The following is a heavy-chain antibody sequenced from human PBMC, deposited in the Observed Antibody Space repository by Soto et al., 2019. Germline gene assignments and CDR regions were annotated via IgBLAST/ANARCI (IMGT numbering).Heavy chain of an antibody. D-gene: IGHD1-1*01. CDR2: MSHSGGT. Sequence: SETLSLTCAVYGGFVSSGSYYWSWIRQPPGKGLEWIGEMSHSGGTHFNPSLKSRVTISVDTSKNQFSLKMSSVTAADTALYYCARVERGTATTVVDAFDIWGPGTMVTISS. CDR1: GGFVSSGSYY. J-gene: IGHJ3*02. CDR3: ARVERGTATTVVDAFDI. V-gene: IGHV4-61*01.